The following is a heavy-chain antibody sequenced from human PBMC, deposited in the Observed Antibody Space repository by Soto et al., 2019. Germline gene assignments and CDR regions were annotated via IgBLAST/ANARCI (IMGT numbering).Heavy chain of an antibody. Sequence: QVQLVQSGAEVKKPGASVKVSCKASGYTFTSYAMHWVRQAPGQRLEWMGWINAGNGNKKYSQKFQGRVTITRDTSASTAYMELSSLRSEDTAVYYCARDQEVPAAIRVYYYYYGMDVWGQGTTVTVSS. V-gene: IGHV1-3*01. J-gene: IGHJ6*02. CDR3: ARDQEVPAAIRVYYYYYGMDV. CDR1: GYTFTSYA. CDR2: INAGNGNK. D-gene: IGHD2-2*01.